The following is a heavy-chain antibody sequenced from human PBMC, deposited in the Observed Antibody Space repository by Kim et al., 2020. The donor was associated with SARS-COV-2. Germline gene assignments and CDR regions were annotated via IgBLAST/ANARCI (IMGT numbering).Heavy chain of an antibody. CDR3: ATSTVTNDYGMDV. V-gene: IGHV5-51*01. Sequence: GESPKISCKGSGYIFTNYWIGWVRQMPGKGLEWMGIIYPGDSDIRYSPSFQGQVTISADKSISTVYLHWSSLKASDTAMYYCATSTVTNDYGMDVWGPGTTVTVSS. CDR2: IYPGDSDI. D-gene: IGHD4-17*01. J-gene: IGHJ6*02. CDR1: GYIFTNYW.